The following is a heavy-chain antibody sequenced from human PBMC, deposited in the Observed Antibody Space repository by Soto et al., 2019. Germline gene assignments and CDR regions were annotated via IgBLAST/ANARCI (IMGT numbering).Heavy chain of an antibody. CDR2: LIPIFGTA. D-gene: IGHD4-17*01. CDR3: ARDGRRHYGGIAY. Sequence: QVQLVQSGAEVKKPGSSVKVSCKASGGTFSSYSINWVRQAPGQGLEWIGELIPIFGTANYAQQFQGRVTLTADESTSTAYMELSSLRSEDTALYCCARDGRRHYGGIAYGGQGPLVPVSS. CDR1: GGTFSSYS. V-gene: IGHV1-69*01. J-gene: IGHJ4*02.